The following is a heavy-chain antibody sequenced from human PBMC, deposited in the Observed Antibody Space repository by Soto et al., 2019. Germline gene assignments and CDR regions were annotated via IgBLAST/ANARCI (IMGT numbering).Heavy chain of an antibody. CDR2: INAGNGNT. J-gene: IGHJ6*02. Sequence: ASVKVSCKASGYTFTSYAMHWVRQAPGQRLEWMGWINAGNGNTKNSQKFQGRVTITRDTSASTAYMELSSLRSEDTAVYYCASSYSNYALIDYYYYGMDVWGQGTTVTVSS. D-gene: IGHD4-4*01. V-gene: IGHV1-3*01. CDR3: ASSYSNYALIDYYYYGMDV. CDR1: GYTFTSYA.